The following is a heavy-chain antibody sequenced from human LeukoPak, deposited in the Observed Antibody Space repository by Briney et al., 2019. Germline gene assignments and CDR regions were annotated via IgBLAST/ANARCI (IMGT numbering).Heavy chain of an antibody. CDR3: ARDLGSGYDFVY. CDR2: INHSGST. J-gene: IGHJ4*02. Sequence: PSETLPLTCAVYGGSFSGYYWSWIRQPPGKGLEWIGEINHSGSTNYNPSLKSRVTISVDTSKNQFSLKLSSVTAADTAMYYCARDLGSGYDFVYWGQGTLVTVSS. V-gene: IGHV4-34*01. CDR1: GGSFSGYY. D-gene: IGHD5-12*01.